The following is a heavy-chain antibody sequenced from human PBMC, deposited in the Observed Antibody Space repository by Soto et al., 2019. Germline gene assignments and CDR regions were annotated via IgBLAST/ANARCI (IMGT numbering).Heavy chain of an antibody. CDR1: GFTFSSYA. CDR3: GKGRYCTETSCPFGY. V-gene: IGHV3-64D*06. CDR2: INSNGGST. J-gene: IGHJ4*02. Sequence: GGSLRLSCSASGFTFSSYAMHWVRQAPGKGLEYVSAINSNGGSTYYADSVKGRFTISRDQSKNTLYLQMSSLRAEDTAVYYCGKGRYCTETSCPFGYWGQGTLVTVS. D-gene: IGHD2-8*02.